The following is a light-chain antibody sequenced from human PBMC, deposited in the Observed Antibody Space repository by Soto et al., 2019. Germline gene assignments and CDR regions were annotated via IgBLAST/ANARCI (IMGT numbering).Light chain of an antibody. J-gene: IGLJ1*01. CDR1: SSNIGAGYD. Sequence: QSVLTQPPSVSGAPGQRVTISCTGSSSNIGAGYDVHWYQQLPGTDPKLLIYGNSNRPSGVPDRFSGSKSGTSASLAITGLQAEDEADYYCQSYDSSLSAYVFGTGTKLTVL. CDR2: GNS. V-gene: IGLV1-40*01. CDR3: QSYDSSLSAYV.